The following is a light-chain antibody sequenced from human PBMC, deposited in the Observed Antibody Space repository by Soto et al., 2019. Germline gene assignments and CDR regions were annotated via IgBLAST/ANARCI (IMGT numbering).Light chain of an antibody. CDR3: SSYAGSNILV. CDR2: EVS. J-gene: IGLJ2*01. V-gene: IGLV2-8*01. CDR1: SSDVGGYNF. Sequence: QSALTQPPSASGSPGQSVTISCTGTSSDVGGYNFVSWYQQHPGKAPKLMIYEVSERPSGVPDRFSGSKSGNTASLTVSGLQAEDEADYYCSSYAGSNILVFGGGTMVTVL.